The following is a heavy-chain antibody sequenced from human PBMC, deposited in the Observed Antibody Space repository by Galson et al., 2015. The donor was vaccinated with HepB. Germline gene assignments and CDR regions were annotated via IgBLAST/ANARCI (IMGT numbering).Heavy chain of an antibody. CDR1: GFTFSSYV. CDR2: ISYDETNY. J-gene: IGHJ6*02. D-gene: IGHD3-10*01. V-gene: IGHV3-30-3*01. Sequence: SLRLSCAASGFTFSSYVMHWVRQAPGKGLEWVTFISYDETNYYYADSVKGRFTISRDDPKNTLYLQMNSLRTEDTALYYCARVAYYFGSGLPYLYAIDVWGQGTTVTVSS. CDR3: ARVAYYFGSGLPYLYAIDV.